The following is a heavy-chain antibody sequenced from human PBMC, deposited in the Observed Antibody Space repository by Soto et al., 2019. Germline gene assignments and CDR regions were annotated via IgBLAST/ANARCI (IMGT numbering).Heavy chain of an antibody. CDR2: IWYDGSNK. J-gene: IGHJ3*02. D-gene: IGHD3-3*01. Sequence: GGSLRLSCAASGFTFSSYGMHWVRQAPGKGLEWVAVIWYDGSNKYYADSVKGRFTISRDNSKNTLYLQMNSLRAEDTAVYYCARACRYDFWSGPKNWAFDIWGQGTMVTVSS. CDR1: GFTFSSYG. V-gene: IGHV3-33*01. CDR3: ARACRYDFWSGPKNWAFDI.